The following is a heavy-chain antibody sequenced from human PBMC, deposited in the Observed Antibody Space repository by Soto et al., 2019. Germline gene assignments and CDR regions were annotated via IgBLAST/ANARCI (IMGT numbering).Heavy chain of an antibody. CDR1: GYTFTGYY. CDR3: ARVPPFWSGSHWFGP. D-gene: IGHD3-3*01. Sequence: GASVKVSCKASGYTFTGYYMHWVRQAPGQGLEWMGWINPNSGGTNYAQKFQGWVTMTRDTSISTAYMELSRLGSDDTAVYYCARVPPFWSGSHWFGPCRQRPLVTVSS. CDR2: INPNSGGT. V-gene: IGHV1-2*04. J-gene: IGHJ5*02.